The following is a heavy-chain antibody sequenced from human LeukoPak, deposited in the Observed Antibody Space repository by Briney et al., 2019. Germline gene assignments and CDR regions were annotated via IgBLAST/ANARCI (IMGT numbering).Heavy chain of an antibody. CDR2: INHSGST. J-gene: IGHJ4*02. CDR1: GGSFSGYY. D-gene: IGHD2-15*01. V-gene: IGHV4-34*01. CDR3: ARERVYCSGGSCYSRSY. Sequence: KPSETLSLTCAVYGGSFSGYYWSWIRQPPGKGLEWIGEINHSGSTNYNPSLKSRVTISVDTSKNQFSLKLTSVTPADTAVYYCARERVYCSGGSCYSRSYWGQGTLVTVSS.